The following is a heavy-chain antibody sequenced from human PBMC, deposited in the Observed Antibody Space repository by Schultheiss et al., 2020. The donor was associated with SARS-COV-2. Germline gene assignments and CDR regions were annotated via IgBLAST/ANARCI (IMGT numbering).Heavy chain of an antibody. J-gene: IGHJ1*01. CDR3: ADIAAAGTSEYFQH. CDR1: GFTFSSYA. V-gene: IGHV3-23*01. Sequence: GGSLRLSCAASGFTFSSYAMSWVRQAPGKGLEWVSAISGSGGSTYYADPVKARFTITRDNSKNTLYLQMNSLGAEDTAVYYCADIAAAGTSEYFQHWGQGTLVTVSS. CDR2: ISGSGGST. D-gene: IGHD6-13*01.